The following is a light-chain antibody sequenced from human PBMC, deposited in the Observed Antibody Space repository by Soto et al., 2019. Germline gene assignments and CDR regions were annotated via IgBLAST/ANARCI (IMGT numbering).Light chain of an antibody. Sequence: QSALTQPASVSGSPGQSITISCTGTSSDVGGYNYVSWYQQHPGKAPKLMIYDVTYRPSGVSNRFSGSKSGNTASLTISGLQAEDAADYYCSSYTSSYTYVFGPGTKLTVL. V-gene: IGLV2-14*01. CDR1: SSDVGGYNY. CDR2: DVT. CDR3: SSYTSSYTYV. J-gene: IGLJ1*01.